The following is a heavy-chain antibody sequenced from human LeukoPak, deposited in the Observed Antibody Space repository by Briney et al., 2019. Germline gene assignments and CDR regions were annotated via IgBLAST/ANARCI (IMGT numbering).Heavy chain of an antibody. CDR2: IYYSGST. D-gene: IGHD3-22*01. CDR1: GGSISSYY. Sequence: SETLSLTCTVSGGSISSYYWSWIRQPPGKGLEWMGYIYYSGSTNYNPSLKRRFTIPVDTYKGQFSLKLRYVTDADTDVYYCARAVDYYDSSGYYVWFDPWGQGTLVTVSS. V-gene: IGHV4-59*01. CDR3: ARAVDYYDSSGYYVWFDP. J-gene: IGHJ5*02.